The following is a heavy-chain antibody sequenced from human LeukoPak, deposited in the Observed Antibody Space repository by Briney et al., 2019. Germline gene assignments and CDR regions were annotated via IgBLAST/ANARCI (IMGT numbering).Heavy chain of an antibody. J-gene: IGHJ4*02. V-gene: IGHV3-23*01. Sequence: GGSLRLSCAASGFIFSSYAMTWVRQAPGKGLEWVSTVGSGGTSTYYADSVKGQFTISRDNSNNTLYLQMNSLRAEDTAVYYCAKDRSSGGSCYNFWGQGTLVTVSP. CDR3: AKDRSSGGSCYNF. D-gene: IGHD2-15*01. CDR1: GFIFSSYA. CDR2: VGSGGTST.